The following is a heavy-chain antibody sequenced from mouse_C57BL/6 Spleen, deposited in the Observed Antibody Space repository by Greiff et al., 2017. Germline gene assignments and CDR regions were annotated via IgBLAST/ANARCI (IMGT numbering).Heavy chain of an antibody. CDR2: IYPGSGST. Sequence: QVLLQQPGAELVKPGASVKMSCKASGYTFTSYWITWVKQRPGQGLEWIGDIYPGSGSTNYNEKFKSKATLTVDTSSSTAYMQLSSLTSEDSAVYYCARGYGNSDYFDYWGQGTTLTVSS. CDR3: ARGYGNSDYFDY. J-gene: IGHJ2*01. V-gene: IGHV1-55*01. CDR1: GYTFTSYW. D-gene: IGHD2-10*02.